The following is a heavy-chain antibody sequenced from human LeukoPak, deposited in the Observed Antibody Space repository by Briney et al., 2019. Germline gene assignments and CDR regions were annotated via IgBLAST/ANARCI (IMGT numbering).Heavy chain of an antibody. Sequence: ASVKVSCKASGYTFTSYYMHWVRQAPGQGLEWMGIINPSGGSTSYAQKFQGRVTMTRDMSTSTLYMELSSLRSEDTAVYYCAREAGSYDSSGYYSLYYSFDYWGQGTLVTVSS. J-gene: IGHJ4*02. CDR1: GYTFTSYY. D-gene: IGHD3-22*01. CDR3: AREAGSYDSSGYYSLYYSFDY. CDR2: INPSGGST. V-gene: IGHV1-46*01.